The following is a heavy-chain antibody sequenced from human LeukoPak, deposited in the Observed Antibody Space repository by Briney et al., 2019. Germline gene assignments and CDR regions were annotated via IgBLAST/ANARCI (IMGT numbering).Heavy chain of an antibody. V-gene: IGHV3-21*01. CDR2: ISSSSSYI. J-gene: IGHJ4*02. CDR1: GFTFSSYS. D-gene: IGHD4-17*01. Sequence: GGSLRLSCAASGFTFSSYSMNWVRQAPGKGLEWASSISSSSSYIYYADSVKGRFTISRDNAKNSLYLQMNSLRAEDTAVYYCARERFDYGDYGALDYWGQGTLVTVSS. CDR3: ARERFDYGDYGALDY.